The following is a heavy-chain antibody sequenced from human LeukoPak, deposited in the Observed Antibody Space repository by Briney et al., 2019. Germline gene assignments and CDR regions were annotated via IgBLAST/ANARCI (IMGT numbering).Heavy chain of an antibody. CDR3: AISEGYK. V-gene: IGHV3-7*01. D-gene: IGHD5-24*01. CDR1: ESTFSTYW. Sequence: GGSLRLSWAASESTFSTYWKTWVRQAPGKGLEWVANIKDDGSEKYYVDSVKGRFTISRDNAKNSLYLQMNSLRVEDTAMYYCAISEGYKWGQGTLVTVSS. J-gene: IGHJ4*02. CDR2: IKDDGSEK.